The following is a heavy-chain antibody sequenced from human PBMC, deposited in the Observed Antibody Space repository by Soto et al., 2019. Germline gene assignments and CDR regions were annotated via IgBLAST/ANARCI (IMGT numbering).Heavy chain of an antibody. D-gene: IGHD6-13*01. Sequence: GGSLRLSCAASGFTFSSYGMHWVRQAPGKGLEWVAVISYDGSIKFFADSVKGRFTISRDNSKNTLYLQMNSLRAEDTAVYYCAKEGGIAAAGTRAFFDYWGQGTLVTVSS. J-gene: IGHJ4*02. CDR2: ISYDGSIK. V-gene: IGHV3-30*18. CDR1: GFTFSSYG. CDR3: AKEGGIAAAGTRAFFDY.